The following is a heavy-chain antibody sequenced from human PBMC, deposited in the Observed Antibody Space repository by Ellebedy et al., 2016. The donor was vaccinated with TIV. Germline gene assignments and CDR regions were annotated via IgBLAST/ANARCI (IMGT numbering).Heavy chain of an antibody. CDR2: ISYDESNK. V-gene: IGHV3-30-3*01. CDR1: GFTFSSYA. CDR3: AKEMVSRSSLTYDY. J-gene: IGHJ4*02. D-gene: IGHD6-13*01. Sequence: GESLKISCAASGFTFSSYAMHWVRQAPGKGLELVAVISYDESNKYYADSVKGRLTISRDNFRNTQYLQMDSLRAEDTAVYYCAKEMVSRSSLTYDYWGQGTLLTVSS.